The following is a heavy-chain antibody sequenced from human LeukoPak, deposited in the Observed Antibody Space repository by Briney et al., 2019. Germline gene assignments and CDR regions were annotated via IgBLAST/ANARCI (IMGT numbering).Heavy chain of an antibody. J-gene: IGHJ6*02. CDR1: GYIFTSYW. CDR3: ARRGQHLDPAGMDV. V-gene: IGHV5-10-1*01. CDR2: IDPSDSYT. Sequence: GESLKISCKGSGYIFTSYWISWVRQMPGKGLEWMGKIDPSDSYTNYSPSFQGHVTISADKSISTAYLQWSSLKASDTAMYFCARRGQHLDPAGMDVWGQGTTVTVSS. D-gene: IGHD6-13*01.